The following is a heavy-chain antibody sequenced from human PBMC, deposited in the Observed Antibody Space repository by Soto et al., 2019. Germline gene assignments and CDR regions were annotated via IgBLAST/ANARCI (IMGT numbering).Heavy chain of an antibody. CDR1: GGTFSSYA. Sequence: QVQLVQSGAEVKKPGSSVKVSCKASGGTFSSYAISWVRQAPGQGLEWMGRIIPIFGTANYAQKFPGRVTITADESTSTAYMELSSLRSQDTAVYYCARGGTYYYDSTGSHLTAFDIWGQGTMVTVSS. J-gene: IGHJ3*02. CDR3: ARGGTYYYDSTGSHLTAFDI. D-gene: IGHD3-22*01. V-gene: IGHV1-69*18. CDR2: IIPIFGTA.